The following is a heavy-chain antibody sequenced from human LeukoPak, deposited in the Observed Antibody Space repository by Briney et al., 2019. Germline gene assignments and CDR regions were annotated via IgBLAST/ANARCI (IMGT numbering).Heavy chain of an antibody. CDR3: ARGTLDFYYYYYMDV. CDR1: GYTFTGHY. CDR2: IIPIFGTA. Sequence: SVKVSCKASGYTFTGHYMHWVRQAPGQGLEWMGGIIPIFGTANYAQKFQGRVTITADESTSTAYMELSSLRSEDTAVYYCARGTLDFYYYYYMDVWGKGTTVTVSS. J-gene: IGHJ6*03. V-gene: IGHV1-69*13.